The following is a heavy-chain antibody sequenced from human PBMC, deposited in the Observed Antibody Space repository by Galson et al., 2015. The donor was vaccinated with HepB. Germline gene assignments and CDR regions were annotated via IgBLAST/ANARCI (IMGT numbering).Heavy chain of an antibody. CDR3: ARDGGTWDFDY. J-gene: IGHJ4*02. Sequence: VKVSCKASGYTFTTQSIHWVRQAPGQGLEWMGMINAANGNTKHSQEFQGRVTITRDTSASTAYMELSSLRSEDTAVYYCARDGGTWDFDYWGQGTLVTVSS. CDR1: GYTFTTQS. D-gene: IGHD2-15*01. CDR2: INAANGNT. V-gene: IGHV1-3*01.